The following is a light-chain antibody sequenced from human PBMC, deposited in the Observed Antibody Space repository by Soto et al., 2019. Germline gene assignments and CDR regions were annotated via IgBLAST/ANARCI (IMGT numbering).Light chain of an antibody. V-gene: IGKV1-39*01. CDR2: ASS. Sequence: IQMTQSPSSLSASVGDRISITCRASQTIGTYLNWYQQIPGKAPKLLIYASSSLQTGVPSRFSGSGSGTHFTLTINSLQPEDFGTYYCQQSFNLPLTFGPGTRVETK. CDR1: QTIGTY. CDR3: QQSFNLPLT. J-gene: IGKJ1*01.